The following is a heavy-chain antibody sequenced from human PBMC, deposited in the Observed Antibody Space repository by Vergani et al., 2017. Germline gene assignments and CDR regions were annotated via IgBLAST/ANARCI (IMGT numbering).Heavy chain of an antibody. V-gene: IGHV3-74*01. D-gene: IGHD1-14*01. CDR1: GFTFSRHW. CDR2: VNPEGTNT. J-gene: IGHJ4*02. CDR3: ARDGHIDAEGTELDC. Sequence: EVQLVESGGGLVQPGGSLRLSCAASGFTFSRHWMHWVRQAPGKGLVWVSRVNPEGTNTPYADSVKGRFTISRDNAKNMMYLQLNSLRDEDTAVYYCARDGHIDAEGTELDCWGRGTLVTVSS.